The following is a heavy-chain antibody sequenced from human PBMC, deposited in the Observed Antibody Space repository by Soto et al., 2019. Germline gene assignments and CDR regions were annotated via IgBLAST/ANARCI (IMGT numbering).Heavy chain of an antibody. J-gene: IGHJ6*02. D-gene: IGHD6-19*01. V-gene: IGHV3-30-3*01. Sequence: VGSLRLSCAASRFTFSSYAMHWVRQAPGKGLEWVAVISYNGSNTYYADSVKGRFTISRDNSKNTLYLQMDSLRAEDTAVYYCARGDPVAASFYYYYGMDDWGQGTTVTVSS. CDR2: ISYNGSNT. CDR1: RFTFSSYA. CDR3: ARGDPVAASFYYYYGMDD.